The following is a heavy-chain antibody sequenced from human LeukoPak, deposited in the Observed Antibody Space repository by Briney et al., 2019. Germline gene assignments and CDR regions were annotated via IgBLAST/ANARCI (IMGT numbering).Heavy chain of an antibody. V-gene: IGHV3-23*01. CDR3: AKDRAYDYVWGSYPYYFDY. CDR1: GFTFSSYA. Sequence: GGSLRLSCAASGFTFSSYAMSWVRQAPGKGLEWVSAISGSGGSTYYADSVKGRFTISRDNSKNTLYLQMNSLRAEDTAVYYCAKDRAYDYVWGSYPYYFDYWGQGTLVTVSS. J-gene: IGHJ4*02. CDR2: ISGSGGST. D-gene: IGHD3-16*01.